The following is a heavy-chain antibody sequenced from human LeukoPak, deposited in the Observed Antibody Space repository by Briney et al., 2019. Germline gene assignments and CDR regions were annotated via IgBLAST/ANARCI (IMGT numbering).Heavy chain of an antibody. CDR1: GFTFSGSA. J-gene: IGHJ4*02. V-gene: IGHV3-73*01. Sequence: PGGSLRLSCAASGFTFSGSAMHWVRQASGKGLDRVGRIRSKPNSYATAYSASVKGRFTISRDDSENTANPQMDSLKTEDTAVYFCDRQPTVGDPFGCDYWGQGTLVTVSS. CDR2: IRSKPNSYAT. D-gene: IGHD3-10*01. CDR3: DRQPTVGDPFGCDY.